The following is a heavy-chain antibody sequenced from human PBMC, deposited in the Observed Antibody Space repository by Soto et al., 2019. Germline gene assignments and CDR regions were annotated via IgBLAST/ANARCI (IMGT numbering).Heavy chain of an antibody. D-gene: IGHD1-26*01. V-gene: IGHV1-2*02. CDR2: IGPKSGGT. Sequence: QVQLVQSGAEVKESGASVKVSCKASGYTFSGYYIHWVRQAPGQAPEWVGEIGPKSGGTRYAQKFQGRVTMTKDTSITTLYMELRNLSPDDTAVYFCGRGRSGERVIFYWGQGTLVTVHS. CDR1: GYTFSGYY. J-gene: IGHJ4*02. CDR3: GRGRSGERVIFY.